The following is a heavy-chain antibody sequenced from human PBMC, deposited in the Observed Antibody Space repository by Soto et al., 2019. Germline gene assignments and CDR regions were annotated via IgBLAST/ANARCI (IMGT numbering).Heavy chain of an antibody. CDR2: IIPIFGTA. Sequence: QVQLVQSGAEVKKPGSSVRASCKALGGPFSSYATGWVRQAPGQGLEWMGGIIPIFGTANYAQKFQGRVTITADESTSTAYMELSSLRSEDTAVYYCARDSGLGNFDYWGQGTLVTVSS. D-gene: IGHD2-15*01. V-gene: IGHV1-69*01. CDR3: ARDSGLGNFDY. CDR1: GGPFSSYA. J-gene: IGHJ4*02.